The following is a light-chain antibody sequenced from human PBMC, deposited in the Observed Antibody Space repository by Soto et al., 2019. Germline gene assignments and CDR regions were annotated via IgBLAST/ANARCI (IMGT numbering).Light chain of an antibody. J-gene: IGKJ5*01. CDR1: SDIGAYDY. CDR3: QQYASLPIT. V-gene: IGKV1-33*01. CDR2: DAS. Sequence: SLSGSPGQSITISCTGTSSDIGAYDYVSWFQQHPGKAPKLLIYDASNLDTGVPSRFTGSGSGTDFTFTITSLQSDDVATYYCQQYASLPITFGQGTRLEIK.